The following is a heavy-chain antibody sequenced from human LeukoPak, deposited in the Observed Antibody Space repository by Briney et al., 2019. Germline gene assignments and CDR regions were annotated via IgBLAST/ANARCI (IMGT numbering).Heavy chain of an antibody. CDR1: GGSFSGYY. CDR3: AAQGPAAILGAFYFDY. D-gene: IGHD2-2*01. V-gene: IGHV4-34*01. Sequence: SETLSLTCAVYGGSFSGYYWSWIRQPPGKGLEWIGEINHSGSTNYNPSLKSRVTISVDTSKNQFSLKLGSVTAADTAVYYCAAQGPAAILGAFYFDYWGQGTLVTVSS. J-gene: IGHJ4*02. CDR2: INHSGST.